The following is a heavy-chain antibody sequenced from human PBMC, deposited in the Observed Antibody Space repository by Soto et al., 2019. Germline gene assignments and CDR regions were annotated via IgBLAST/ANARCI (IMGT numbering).Heavy chain of an antibody. V-gene: IGHV1-3*01. CDR1: GYTFTSYA. CDR3: ARDYRGIISWYRNWFDP. D-gene: IGHD6-13*01. CDR2: INAGNGNT. Sequence: ASVKVSCKASGYTFTSYAMHWVRQAPGQRLEWMGWINAGNGNTKYSQKFQGRVTITRDTSASTAYMELSSLRSEDTAVYYCARDYRGIISWYRNWFDPRGQGTLVTRSS. J-gene: IGHJ5*02.